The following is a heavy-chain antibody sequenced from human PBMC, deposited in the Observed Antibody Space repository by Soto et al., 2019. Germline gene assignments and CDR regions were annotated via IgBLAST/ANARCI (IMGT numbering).Heavy chain of an antibody. D-gene: IGHD6-19*01. V-gene: IGHV1-69*13. CDR2: IIPIFGTA. Sequence: SVKVSCKASGGTFSSYSISWVLQAPGEGLEWMGGIIPIFGTANYAQKFQGRVTITADESTSTAYMELSSLRSEDTAVYYCARDLRSVGAVAGAGGDYWGQGTLVTVSS. CDR3: ARDLRSVGAVAGAGGDY. J-gene: IGHJ4*02. CDR1: GGTFSSYS.